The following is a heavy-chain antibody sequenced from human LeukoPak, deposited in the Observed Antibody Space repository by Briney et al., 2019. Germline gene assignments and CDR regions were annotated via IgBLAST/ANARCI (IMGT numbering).Heavy chain of an antibody. CDR1: GYTFTSYG. Sequence: ASVKVSCKASGYTFTSYGLSWVRPAPGQGLEWMGWISTYNGNTKYAQNLQGRVTMTTDTSTSTAYMELRSLRSDDTAVYYCASGGLYTSGWYSAFDIWGQGTMVTVSS. CDR3: ASGGLYTSGWYSAFDI. J-gene: IGHJ3*02. CDR2: ISTYNGNT. V-gene: IGHV1-18*01. D-gene: IGHD6-19*01.